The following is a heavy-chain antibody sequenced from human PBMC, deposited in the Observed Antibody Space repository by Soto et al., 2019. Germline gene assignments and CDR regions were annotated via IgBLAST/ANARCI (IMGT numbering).Heavy chain of an antibody. Sequence: SETLSLTCAVYGGSFSGYYWSCIRQPPGKGLEWIGEINHSGSTNYNPSLKSRVTISVDTSKNQFSLKLSSVTAADTAVYYCARDRMQDAFDIWGQGTMVTVSS. CDR2: INHSGST. V-gene: IGHV4-34*01. CDR3: ARDRMQDAFDI. J-gene: IGHJ3*02. CDR1: GGSFSGYY. D-gene: IGHD2-15*01.